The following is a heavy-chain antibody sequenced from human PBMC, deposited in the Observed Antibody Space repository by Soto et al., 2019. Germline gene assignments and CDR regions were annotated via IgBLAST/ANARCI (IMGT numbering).Heavy chain of an antibody. J-gene: IGHJ6*02. CDR2: ISGDGKST. D-gene: IGHD3-9*01. Sequence: EVEVLESGGGLQQPGGSLRLSCVASGFTFNAHAMTWVRQGPGVGLEWTSSISGDGKSTYYAGSVNGRFTVSRDNSKNTLTLEMNSLRVEDTATYYCVKDWTGNKCPCLDVWGQGTTVTVSS. V-gene: IGHV3-23*01. CDR3: VKDWTGNKCPCLDV. CDR1: GFTFNAHA.